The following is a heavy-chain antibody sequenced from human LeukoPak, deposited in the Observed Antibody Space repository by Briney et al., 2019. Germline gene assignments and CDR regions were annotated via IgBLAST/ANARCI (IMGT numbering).Heavy chain of an antibody. V-gene: IGHV3-21*01. J-gene: IGHJ4*02. CDR2: ISSSSSYI. Sequence: GGSLRLSCAASGCTFSSYSMNWVRQAPGKGLEWVSSISSSSSYIYYADSVKGRLTISRDNAKNSLYLQMNSLRAEDTAVYYCAGGSCPDYWGQGTLVTVSS. CDR1: GCTFSSYS. D-gene: IGHD2-15*01. CDR3: AGGSCPDY.